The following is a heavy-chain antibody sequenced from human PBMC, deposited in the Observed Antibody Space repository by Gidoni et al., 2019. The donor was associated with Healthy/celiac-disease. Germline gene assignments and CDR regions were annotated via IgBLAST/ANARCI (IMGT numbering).Heavy chain of an antibody. D-gene: IGHD3-22*01. Sequence: QLQLQESGPGLVKPSETLSLTCTVSGGSISSSSYYWGWIRQPPGKGLEWIGSIYYRGSTYYNPSLKSRVTISVDTSKNQFSLKLSSVTAADTAVYYCARQDYDSSGTSWGQGTLVTVSS. J-gene: IGHJ5*02. CDR1: GGSISSSSYY. CDR3: ARQDYDSSGTS. CDR2: IYYRGST. V-gene: IGHV4-39*01.